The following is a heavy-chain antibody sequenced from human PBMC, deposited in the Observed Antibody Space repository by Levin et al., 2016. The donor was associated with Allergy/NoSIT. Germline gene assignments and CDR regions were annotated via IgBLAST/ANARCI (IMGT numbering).Heavy chain of an antibody. Sequence: ASVKVSCKASGYTFTSYGISWVRQAPGQGLEWMGWISAYNGNTNYAQKLQGRVTMTTDTSTSTAYMELRSLRSDDTAVYYCAREVSGVGPLYYYYMDVWGKGTTVTVSS. V-gene: IGHV1-18*01. CDR2: ISAYNGNT. CDR1: GYTFTSYG. J-gene: IGHJ6*03. D-gene: IGHD1-14*01. CDR3: AREVSGVGPLYYYYMDV.